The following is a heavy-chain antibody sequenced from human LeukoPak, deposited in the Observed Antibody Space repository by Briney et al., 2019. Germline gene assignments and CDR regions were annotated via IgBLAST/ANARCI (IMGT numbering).Heavy chain of an antibody. D-gene: IGHD6-6*01. CDR3: VREYSSSSGGAFDI. CDR2: ISTDGSST. V-gene: IGHV3-74*01. Sequence: GGSLRLSCAASGFTFSSYWMHWVRQAPGKGLVWVSRISTDGSSTNSADSVKGRFTISRDNAKNTLYLQMNSLRAEDTAVYYCVREYSSSSGGAFDIWGQGTMVTVSP. CDR1: GFTFSSYW. J-gene: IGHJ3*02.